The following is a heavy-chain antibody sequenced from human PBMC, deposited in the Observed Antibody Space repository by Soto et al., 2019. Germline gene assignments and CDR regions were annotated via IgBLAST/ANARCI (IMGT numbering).Heavy chain of an antibody. D-gene: IGHD5-18*01. J-gene: IGHJ4*02. V-gene: IGHV4-59*01. Sequence: QVQLQESGPGLVKPSETLSLTCTVSGGSISSYYWCWIRQPPGKGLEWIGYIYYSGSTNYNPSLKSRVTISVDTSKNQVSLKLSSVTAADTAVYYCARGRYSYGSRYFAYWGQGTLVTVSS. CDR1: GGSISSYY. CDR2: IYYSGST. CDR3: ARGRYSYGSRYFAY.